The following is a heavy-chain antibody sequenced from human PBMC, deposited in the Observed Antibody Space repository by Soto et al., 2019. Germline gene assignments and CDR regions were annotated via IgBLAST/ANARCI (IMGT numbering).Heavy chain of an antibody. CDR1: GGSISSYR. J-gene: IGHJ5*02. CDR2: LNTYGNT. V-gene: IGHV4-4*07. CDR3: GRESGETWDYEAS. Sequence: QVQLPESGPGLVRPSETLSLTCTVSGGSISSYRWSWIRQPAGKGLEWIGRLNTYGNTHYNPSLKSRVTVSVDTSRNQFFLTLGSVTAADSAVYHCGRESGETWDYEASWGQGTPVTVSS. D-gene: IGHD1-7*01.